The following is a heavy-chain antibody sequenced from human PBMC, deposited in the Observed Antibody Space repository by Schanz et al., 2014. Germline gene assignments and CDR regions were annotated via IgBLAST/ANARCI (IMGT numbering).Heavy chain of an antibody. D-gene: IGHD2-15*01. J-gene: IGHJ4*02. CDR3: AAGGGFLIDY. Sequence: EVQLVESGGGLVQPGGSLRLSCAASGFTFSTYWMSWVRQAPGKGLEWVANIRPDGSDQHYVDSVKGRFTISRDNAKSSLYLQMNSLRAEDTAVYYCAAGGGFLIDYWGQGTLVTVSS. CDR1: GFTFSTYW. V-gene: IGHV3-7*01. CDR2: IRPDGSDQ.